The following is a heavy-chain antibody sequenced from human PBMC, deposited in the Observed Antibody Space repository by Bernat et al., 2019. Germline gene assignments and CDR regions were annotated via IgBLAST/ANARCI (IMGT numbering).Heavy chain of an antibody. CDR3: ARDRSTVTRGGGGGIDY. J-gene: IGHJ4*02. CDR2: ILYNGHNE. Sequence: QVHLVESGGGVVQPGRSLRLSCAASGFIFSSYAMHWVRQAPGKGLEWVAVILYNGHNEDYADSVKGRFTISRDNSKNTVYLQMNNLREEDTAVYYCARDRSTVTRGGGGGIDYWGRGTLVTVSS. CDR1: GFIFSSYA. V-gene: IGHV3-30*16. D-gene: IGHD4-17*01.